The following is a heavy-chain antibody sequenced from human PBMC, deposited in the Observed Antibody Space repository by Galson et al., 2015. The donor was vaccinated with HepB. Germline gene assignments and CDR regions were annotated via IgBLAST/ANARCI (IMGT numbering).Heavy chain of an antibody. D-gene: IGHD6-13*01. CDR2: ISGSGGST. Sequence: SLRLSCAASGFTFSSYAMSWVRQAPGKGLEWVSAISGSGGSTYYADSVKGRFTISRDNSKNTLYLQMNSLRAEDTAVYYCAKVPIAAAGTGRGYNWFDPWGQGTLVTVSS. CDR1: GFTFSSYA. V-gene: IGHV3-23*01. CDR3: AKVPIAAAGTGRGYNWFDP. J-gene: IGHJ5*02.